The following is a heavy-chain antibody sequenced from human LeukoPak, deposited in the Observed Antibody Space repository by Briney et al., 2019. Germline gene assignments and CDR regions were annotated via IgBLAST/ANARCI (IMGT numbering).Heavy chain of an antibody. CDR2: ISGSGSYT. CDR3: ARDRQGFNWFDP. Sequence: GGSLRLSCAASGFTVSDYSMAWVRQAPGKGLEWVSAISGSGSYTDYADSVKGRFTISRDNSKNTLYLQMNSLRAEDTAVYYCARDRQGFNWFDPWGQGTLVTVSS. J-gene: IGHJ5*02. V-gene: IGHV3-23*01. CDR1: GFTVSDYS.